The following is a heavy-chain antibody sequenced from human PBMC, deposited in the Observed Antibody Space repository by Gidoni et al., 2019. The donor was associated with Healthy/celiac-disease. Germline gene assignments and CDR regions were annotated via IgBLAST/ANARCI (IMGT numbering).Heavy chain of an antibody. CDR2: ISGSGSST. V-gene: IGHV3-23*01. Sequence: EVQLLESGGGLLQHGGSLRLSCAASGFHLSSYAMICVRQAQGKGRVLVSAISGSGSSTYYADSVKGRLTISRDNSKNTLYLQMNSLRAEDTAVYYCAKAPDFWSGYYTYWGQGTLVTVSS. J-gene: IGHJ4*02. CDR3: AKAPDFWSGYYTY. CDR1: GFHLSSYA. D-gene: IGHD3-3*01.